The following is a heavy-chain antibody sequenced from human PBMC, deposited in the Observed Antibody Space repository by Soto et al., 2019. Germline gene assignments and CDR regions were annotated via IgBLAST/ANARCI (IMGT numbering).Heavy chain of an antibody. V-gene: IGHV3-30*18. CDR3: AKSHLRAARPYFDY. J-gene: IGHJ4*02. D-gene: IGHD6-6*01. CDR1: GFTFSSYG. CDR2: ISYDGSNK. Sequence: GGSLRLSCAASGFTFSSYGMHWVRQAPGKGLEWVAVISYDGSNKYYADAVKGRFTISRDNSKNTRYLQMNSLRAEDTAVYYGAKSHLRAARPYFDYWGQGTLVTVSS.